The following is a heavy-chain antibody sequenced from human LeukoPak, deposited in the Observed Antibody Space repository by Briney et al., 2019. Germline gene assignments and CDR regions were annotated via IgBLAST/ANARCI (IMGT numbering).Heavy chain of an antibody. V-gene: IGHV3-23*01. CDR2: ISGSGAGT. J-gene: IGHJ4*02. CDR1: GFTFSSYA. CDR3: AKEVSRVTTFYFDY. D-gene: IGHD4-17*01. Sequence: GGSLRLSCAAPGFTFSSYAMNWVRQAPGKGLEWVSAISGSGAGTYYADSVKGRFTISRDNSKNTLYLQMKSLRAEDTAIYYCAKEVSRVTTFYFDYWGQGTLVTVSS.